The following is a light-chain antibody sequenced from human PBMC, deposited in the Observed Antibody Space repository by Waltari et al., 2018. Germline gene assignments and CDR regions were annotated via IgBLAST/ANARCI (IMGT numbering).Light chain of an antibody. CDR2: GAS. CDR3: QQYGSSPPNT. Sequence: EIVLTQSPGTLSLSPGESATLSCRASQSVSSSYLAWYQQKPGQAPRLLIYGASSRATGIPDRFSGSGSGTDFTITISRLEPEDFAVYYCQQYGSSPPNTFGQGTKLEIK. J-gene: IGKJ2*01. V-gene: IGKV3-20*01. CDR1: QSVSSSY.